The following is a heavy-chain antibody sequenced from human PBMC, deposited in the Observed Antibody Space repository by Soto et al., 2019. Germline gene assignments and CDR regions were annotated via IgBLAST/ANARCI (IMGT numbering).Heavy chain of an antibody. CDR2: IIPIFGTA. D-gene: IGHD6-19*01. Sequence: SVKVSCKASGGTFSSYAISWVRQAPGQGLEWMGGIIPIFGTANYAQKFQGRVTITADKSTSTAYMELSSLRSEDTAVYYCARGYSVVAGTVYFDYWGQGTLVTVSS. CDR3: ARGYSVVAGTVYFDY. V-gene: IGHV1-69*06. J-gene: IGHJ4*02. CDR1: GGTFSSYA.